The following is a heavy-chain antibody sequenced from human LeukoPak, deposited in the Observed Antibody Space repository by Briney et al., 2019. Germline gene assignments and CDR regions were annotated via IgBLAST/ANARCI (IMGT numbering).Heavy chain of an antibody. CDR2: IYTSGST. Sequence: SETLSLTCTVSGGSISSYYWSWIRQPPGKGLEWIGLIYTSGSTNYNPSLKSRVTMSVDTSKNQFSLRLSSVNAADTAVYFCAREGTSGGLNWLDPWGQGTLVTVSS. CDR1: GGSISSYY. D-gene: IGHD3-10*01. J-gene: IGHJ5*02. V-gene: IGHV4-4*07. CDR3: AREGTSGGLNWLDP.